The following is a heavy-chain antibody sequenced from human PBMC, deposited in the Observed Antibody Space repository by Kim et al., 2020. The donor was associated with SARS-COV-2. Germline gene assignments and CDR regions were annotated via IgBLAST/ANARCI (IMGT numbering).Heavy chain of an antibody. CDR2: T. Sequence: TTYHPPLTSRVNRTEDTSKNQFSLKLSSVTAADTAVYYCARGRVGYGMDVWGQGTTVTVSS. CDR3: ARGRVGYGMDV. V-gene: IGHV4-34*01. D-gene: IGHD1-26*01. J-gene: IGHJ6*02.